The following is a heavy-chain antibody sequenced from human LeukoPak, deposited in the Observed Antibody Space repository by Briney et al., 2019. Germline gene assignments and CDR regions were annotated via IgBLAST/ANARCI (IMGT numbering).Heavy chain of an antibody. Sequence: PGGSLRLSCAASRFTFSSYWMSWVRQVPGKGLEWVANIKQDGSEKYYVDSVKGRFTISRDNAKNSLYLQMNSLRAEDTAVYYCARDRVAAAGTNWFDPWGQGTLVTVSS. J-gene: IGHJ5*02. CDR3: ARDRVAAAGTNWFDP. D-gene: IGHD6-13*01. CDR1: RFTFSSYW. CDR2: IKQDGSEK. V-gene: IGHV3-7*03.